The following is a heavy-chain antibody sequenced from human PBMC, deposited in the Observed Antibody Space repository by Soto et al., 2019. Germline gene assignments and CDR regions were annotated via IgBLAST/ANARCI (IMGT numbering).Heavy chain of an antibody. J-gene: IGHJ4*02. V-gene: IGHV3-13*01. Sequence: GGSLRLSCAASGFTFSSYDMHWVRQATGKGLEWVSAIGTAGDTYYPGSVKGRFTISRENAKNSLYLQMNSLRAEDTAVYYCARGLWEWDLLGHGGFAYWGQGSLVPVSS. CDR1: GFTFSSYD. D-gene: IGHD3-3*01. CDR3: ARGLWEWDLLGHGGFAY. CDR2: IGTAGDT.